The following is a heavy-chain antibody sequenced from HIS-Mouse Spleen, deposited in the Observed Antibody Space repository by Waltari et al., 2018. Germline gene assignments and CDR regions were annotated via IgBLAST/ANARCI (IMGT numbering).Heavy chain of an antibody. Sequence: EVQLVQSGPAVKKPGESLKSSCKGSGSRFTSYWIAWVRQMPGKGLEWRGIIYPGDSDTRYSPSFQGQVTISADKSISTAYLQWSSLKASDTAMYYCASSSGSYFDYWGQGTLVTVSS. CDR3: ASSSGSYFDY. V-gene: IGHV5-51*03. J-gene: IGHJ4*02. CDR1: GSRFTSYW. D-gene: IGHD1-26*01. CDR2: IYPGDSDT.